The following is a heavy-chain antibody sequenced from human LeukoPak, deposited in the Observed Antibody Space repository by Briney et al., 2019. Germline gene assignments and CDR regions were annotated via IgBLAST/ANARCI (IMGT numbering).Heavy chain of an antibody. CDR1: GFTFSSYA. J-gene: IGHJ4*02. CDR2: ISGSGGST. CDR3: ARFDIATAGRY. Sequence: GGSRRLSCAASGFTFSSYAMSWVRQAPGKGLEWVSAISGSGGSTYYADSVKGRFTISRDNAKNSLYLQMNSLSAEDTAVYYCARFDIATAGRYWGQGTLVTVSS. V-gene: IGHV3-23*01. D-gene: IGHD6-13*01.